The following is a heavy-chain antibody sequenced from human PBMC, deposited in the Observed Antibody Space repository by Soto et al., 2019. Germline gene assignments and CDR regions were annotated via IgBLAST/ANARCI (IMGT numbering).Heavy chain of an antibody. Sequence: PGGSLRLSFAASGFTFGRFAMPWVRQAPGRGLEWVAAMSYDGSNNHYEDSVRGRFTISRDNYKNTLCLQMNSLRAEDTAVYYCARDPDSSGYYVFDYWGRATLVTVSS. V-gene: IGHV3-30-3*01. J-gene: IGHJ4*02. CDR1: GFTFGRFA. CDR2: MSYDGSNN. CDR3: ARDPDSSGYYVFDY. D-gene: IGHD3-22*01.